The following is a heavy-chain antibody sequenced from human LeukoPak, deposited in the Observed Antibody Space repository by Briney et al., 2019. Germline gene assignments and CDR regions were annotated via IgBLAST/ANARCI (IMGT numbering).Heavy chain of an antibody. CDR1: GYTFTSYD. V-gene: IGHV1-8*02. J-gene: IGHJ4*02. CDR3: ATGSSSWPLPPY. D-gene: IGHD6-13*01. Sequence: ASVKVSCKASGYTFTSYDINWVRQATGQGLEWMGWMNPNSGNTGYAQKFQGRVTMTEDTSTDTAYMELSSLRSEDTAVYYCATGSSSWPLPPYWGQGTLVTVSS. CDR2: MNPNSGNT.